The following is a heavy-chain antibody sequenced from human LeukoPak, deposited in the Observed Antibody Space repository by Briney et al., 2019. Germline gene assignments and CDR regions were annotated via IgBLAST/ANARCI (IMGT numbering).Heavy chain of an antibody. D-gene: IGHD6-6*01. V-gene: IGHV4-4*07. CDR3: ARTRTAYSSLYYFDY. CDR1: GGSTSSYY. CDR2: IYTSGST. Sequence: SETLSLTCTVSGGSTSSYYWSWIRQPAGKGLEWIGRIYTSGSTNYNPSLKSRVTMSVDTSKNQFSLKLSSVTAADTAVYYCARTRTAYSSLYYFDYWGQGTLVTVSS. J-gene: IGHJ4*02.